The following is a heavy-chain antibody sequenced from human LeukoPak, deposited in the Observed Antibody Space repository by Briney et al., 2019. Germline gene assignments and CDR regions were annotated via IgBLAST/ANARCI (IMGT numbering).Heavy chain of an antibody. CDR3: ARPNIRYCSDGACSNDGSDY. J-gene: IGHJ4*02. Sequence: SETLSLTCTVSGGSISSSNYYWGWIRQPPGKGLEWIGSIYYSGSTYYSPSLKSRVTISVDTSKNQFSLKLSSVTAADTAVYYCARPNIRYCSDGACSNDGSDYWGQGTLVTVSS. CDR2: IYYSGST. D-gene: IGHD2-15*01. CDR1: GGSISSSNYY. V-gene: IGHV4-39*07.